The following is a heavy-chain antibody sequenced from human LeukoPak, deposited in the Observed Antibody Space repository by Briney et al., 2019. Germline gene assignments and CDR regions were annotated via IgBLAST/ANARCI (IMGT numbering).Heavy chain of an antibody. CDR3: ARDPTAAPSYYYYMDV. J-gene: IGHJ6*03. CDR1: GGTFSSYA. Sequence: EASVKVSCKASGGTFSSYAISWVRQAPGQGLEWMGGIIPIFGTANYAQKFQGRVTITADKSTSTAYMELSSLRSEDTAVYYCARDPTAAPSYYYYMDVWGKGTTVTISS. D-gene: IGHD6-13*01. V-gene: IGHV1-69*06. CDR2: IIPIFGTA.